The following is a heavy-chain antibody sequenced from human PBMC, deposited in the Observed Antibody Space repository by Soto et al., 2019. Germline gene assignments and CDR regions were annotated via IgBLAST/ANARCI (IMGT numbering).Heavy chain of an antibody. CDR1: GYSFTSYW. CDR3: ARNGYDSSGYAVFDYYYYYGMDV. D-gene: IGHD3-22*01. CDR2: IDPSDSYT. Sequence: GESLKISCKGSGYSFTSYWISWVRQMPGKGLEWMGRIDPSDSYTNYSPSFQGHVTISADKSISTAYLQWSSLKASDTAMYYCARNGYDSSGYAVFDYYYYYGMDVWGQGTTVTVS. V-gene: IGHV5-10-1*01. J-gene: IGHJ6*02.